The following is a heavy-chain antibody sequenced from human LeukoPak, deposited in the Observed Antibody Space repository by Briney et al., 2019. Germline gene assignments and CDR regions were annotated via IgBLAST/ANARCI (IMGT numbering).Heavy chain of an antibody. CDR2: IYNSGST. Sequence: PSETLSVTCTVSGGSISTTSYYWGWIRQPPGKGLEWIGSIYNSGSTYYNPSLKSRVTISVDTSKNQFSLKLSSVTAADTAVYYCARHSYYDSSGYSYRLVSSDYYYMDVWGKGITVTVSS. V-gene: IGHV4-39*01. CDR3: ARHSYYDSSGYSYRLVSSDYYYMDV. CDR1: GGSISTTSYY. D-gene: IGHD3-22*01. J-gene: IGHJ6*03.